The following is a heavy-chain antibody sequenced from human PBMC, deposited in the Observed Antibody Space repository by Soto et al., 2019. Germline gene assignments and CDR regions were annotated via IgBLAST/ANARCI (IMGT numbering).Heavy chain of an antibody. V-gene: IGHV4-30-2*01. CDR1: GGTISNVGYS. Sequence: SLPLPLPYAFAGGTISNVGYSLSLIRQPPGKGLEWIGYIYHSGSTYYNPSLKSRVTISVDRSKNQFSLKLSSVTAVDTAVDYCARGPLLGRWGQGTLVTVSP. CDR3: ARGPLLGR. J-gene: IGHJ4*02. CDR2: IYHSGST. D-gene: IGHD3-16*01.